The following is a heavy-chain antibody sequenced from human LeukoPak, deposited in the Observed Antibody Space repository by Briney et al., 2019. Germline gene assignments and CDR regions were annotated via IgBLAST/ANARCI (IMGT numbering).Heavy chain of an antibody. CDR2: IYSGGST. CDR1: GFTVSSNY. CDR3: ASGRGGITAAGLDY. J-gene: IGHJ4*02. D-gene: IGHD6-13*01. Sequence: GGSLRLSCAASGFTVSSNYMSWVRQAPGKGLEWVSLIYSGGSTYYADSVKGRFTISRDNSKNTLYLQMNSLRAEDTAVYYCASGRGGITAAGLDYWGQGTLVTVSS. V-gene: IGHV3-66*01.